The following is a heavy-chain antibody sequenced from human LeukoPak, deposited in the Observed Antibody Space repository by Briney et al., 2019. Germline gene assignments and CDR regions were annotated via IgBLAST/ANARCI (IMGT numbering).Heavy chain of an antibody. D-gene: IGHD6-13*01. J-gene: IGHJ4*02. CDR3: ATSSPEAGAFDY. CDR2: IYYSGST. V-gene: IGHV4-39*07. Sequence: SETRSLTCTVSGGSISSSSYYWGWIRQPPGKGLEWIGSIYYSGSTYYNPSLKSRVTISVDTSKNQFSLKLSSVTAADTAVYYCATSSPEAGAFDYWGQGTLVTVSS. CDR1: GGSISSSSYY.